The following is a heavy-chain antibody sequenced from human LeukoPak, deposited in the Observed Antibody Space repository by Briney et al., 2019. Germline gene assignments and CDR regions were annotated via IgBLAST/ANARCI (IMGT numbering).Heavy chain of an antibody. V-gene: IGHV4-4*07. CDR3: ARVDIRTAFFDY. Sequence: SETLSLTCTVSGGSINIYSWSWIRQPAGKGLEWIGRIYSSGSTRYNPSLKSRVTMSLDTSKNQFSLNLSSVTAADTAVYYCARVDIRTAFFDYWGQGTLVTVSS. CDR2: IYSSGST. D-gene: IGHD5-12*01. CDR1: GGSINIYS. J-gene: IGHJ4*02.